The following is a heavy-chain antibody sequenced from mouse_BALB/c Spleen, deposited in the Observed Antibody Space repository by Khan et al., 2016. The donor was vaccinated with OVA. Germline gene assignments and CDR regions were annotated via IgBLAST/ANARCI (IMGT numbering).Heavy chain of an antibody. CDR3: ARDYGSLYWYLDV. V-gene: IGHV3-5*02. CDR1: GISITSGNYR. D-gene: IGHD1-1*01. J-gene: IGHJ1*01. Sequence: EVKLLESGPGLVKPSQTVSLTCTVTGISITSGNYRWSWIRQFPGNKLEWIGNIYYSGTVTYNPSLTSRTTITRDTSKNQFFLEMNSLTAEETATYYCARDYGSLYWYLDVWGAGTTVTVSS. CDR2: IYYSGTV.